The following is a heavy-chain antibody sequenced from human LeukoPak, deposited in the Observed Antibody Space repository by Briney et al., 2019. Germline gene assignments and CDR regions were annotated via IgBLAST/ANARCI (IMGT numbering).Heavy chain of an antibody. J-gene: IGHJ4*02. CDR2: ISYDGSNK. D-gene: IGHD1-26*01. Sequence: GGSLRLSCAASGFTFSSYGMHWVRQAPGKGLEWVAVISYDGSNKYYADSVKGRFTISRDNSKNTLYLQMNSLRAEDTAVYYCARAYSGSYYWGFDYWGQGTLVTVSS. CDR3: ARAYSGSYYWGFDY. V-gene: IGHV3-30*03. CDR1: GFTFSSYG.